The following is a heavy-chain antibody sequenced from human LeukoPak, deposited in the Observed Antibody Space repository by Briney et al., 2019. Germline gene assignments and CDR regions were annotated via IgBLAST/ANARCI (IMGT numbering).Heavy chain of an antibody. CDR1: GDSISSYF. Sequence: SETLSLTCTVSGDSISSYFWTWIRQPAGKGLEWVGRISTSGSTNYNPSLKSRVTMSVDTSKNQFSLNLSSVTAADTAVYYCARGSAVVTRGLDHWGQGTLVTVSS. J-gene: IGHJ4*02. CDR2: ISTSGST. D-gene: IGHD4-23*01. V-gene: IGHV4-4*07. CDR3: ARGSAVVTRGLDH.